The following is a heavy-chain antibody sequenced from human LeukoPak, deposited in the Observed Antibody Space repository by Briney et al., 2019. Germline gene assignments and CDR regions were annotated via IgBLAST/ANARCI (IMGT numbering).Heavy chain of an antibody. CDR1: GFTFSSYE. V-gene: IGHV3-48*03. Sequence: GGSLRLSCAASGFTFSSYEMNWVRQAPGKGLEWVSYISSSGSTIYYADSVKGRFTISRDNAKNSLYLQMNSLRAEDTAVYYCARSITMVRGVPLPYYFDYWGQGTLVTVSS. D-gene: IGHD3-10*01. CDR2: ISSSGSTI. J-gene: IGHJ4*02. CDR3: ARSITMVRGVPLPYYFDY.